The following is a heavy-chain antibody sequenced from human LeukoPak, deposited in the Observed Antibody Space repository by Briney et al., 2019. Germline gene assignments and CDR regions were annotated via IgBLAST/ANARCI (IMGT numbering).Heavy chain of an antibody. CDR3: ARDVPPGY. CDR1: GFTVSSTY. J-gene: IGHJ4*02. CDR2: IYSGGST. V-gene: IGHV3-66*01. Sequence: GGSLRLSCAASGFTVSSTYMSAVREAPGKGLESVSVIYSGGSTYYAAPVKGRFTISRDNSKNTLYLQMNSLRAEVTAVYYCARDVPPGYWGQGTLVTASS.